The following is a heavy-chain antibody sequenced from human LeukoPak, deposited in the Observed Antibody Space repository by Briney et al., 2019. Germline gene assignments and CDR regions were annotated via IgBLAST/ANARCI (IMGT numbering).Heavy chain of an antibody. CDR3: ARGGYSSSWYHFDY. D-gene: IGHD6-13*01. J-gene: IGHJ4*02. Sequence: PWGALRLSCAASGFTVSSNYMSWVRQAPGKGLEWVSVIYSGGTTNYADSVKGRFTISRDNSKNTLFLQMNSLRAEDTAVYYCARGGYSSSWYHFDYWGQGTLVTVSS. CDR2: IYSGGTT. V-gene: IGHV3-53*01. CDR1: GFTVSSNY.